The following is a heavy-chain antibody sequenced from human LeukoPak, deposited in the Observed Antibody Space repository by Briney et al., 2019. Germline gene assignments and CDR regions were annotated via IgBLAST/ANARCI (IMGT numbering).Heavy chain of an antibody. D-gene: IGHD3-22*01. CDR2: ISSSGATI. Sequence: GGSLRLSCAASGFTFSSYEMNWVRQAPGKGLEWLSYISSSGATIYYADSVRGRFTMSRDNAKNSLYLQMNSLRDEDTALYYCASSYYYDGDYWGQGTLVTVSS. CDR3: ASSYYYDGDY. V-gene: IGHV3-48*03. CDR1: GFTFSSYE. J-gene: IGHJ4*02.